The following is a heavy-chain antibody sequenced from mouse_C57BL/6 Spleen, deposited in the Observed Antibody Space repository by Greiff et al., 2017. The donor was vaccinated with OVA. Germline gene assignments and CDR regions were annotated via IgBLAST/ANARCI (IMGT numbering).Heavy chain of an antibody. CDR1: GYTFTDYE. J-gene: IGHJ2*01. CDR2: IDPETGGT. V-gene: IGHV1-15*01. CDR3: TRGLYYFDY. Sequence: VKLMESGAELVRPGASVTLSCKASGYTFTDYEMHWVKQTPVHGLEWIGAIDPETGGTAYNQKFKGKAILTADKSSSTAYMVLRSLTSEDAAVYYCTRGLYYFDYWGQGTTLTVSS.